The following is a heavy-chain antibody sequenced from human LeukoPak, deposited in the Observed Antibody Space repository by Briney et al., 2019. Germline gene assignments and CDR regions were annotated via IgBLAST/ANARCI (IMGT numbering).Heavy chain of an antibody. V-gene: IGHV3-30*04. Sequence: GGSLRLSCAASGFTFSSYAMHWVRQAPGKGLEWVAVISYDGSNKYYADSVKGRFTISRDNSKNTLYLQMNSLRSDDTAVYYCARSIQATSGLFDYWGQGTLVTVSS. J-gene: IGHJ4*02. CDR3: ARSIQATSGLFDY. CDR2: ISYDGSNK. CDR1: GFTFSSYA. D-gene: IGHD3-3*01.